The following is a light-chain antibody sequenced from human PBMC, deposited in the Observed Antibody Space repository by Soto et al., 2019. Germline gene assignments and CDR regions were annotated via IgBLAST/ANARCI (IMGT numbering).Light chain of an antibody. CDR1: QGISRY. Sequence: AIRMTQSPSSLSASTGDRVTITCRASQGISRYLAWYQQKPGKAPKLLSYAASTLQSGVPSRFSGSGSGTDFTLTISCLQSEDFATYYCQQYYSYPPYTFGQGTKLEIK. CDR3: QQYYSYPPYT. V-gene: IGKV1-8*01. CDR2: AAS. J-gene: IGKJ2*01.